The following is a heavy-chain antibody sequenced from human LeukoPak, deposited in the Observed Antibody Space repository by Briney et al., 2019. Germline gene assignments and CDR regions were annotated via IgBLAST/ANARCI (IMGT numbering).Heavy chain of an antibody. CDR2: IYPGDSDT. CDR1: GYSFTSYW. J-gene: IGHJ4*02. CDR3: ARLLGYCSSTSCHEAYFDY. V-gene: IGHV5-51*01. D-gene: IGHD2-2*01. Sequence: GESLKISCKGSGYSFTSYWIGWVRQMPGKGLEWMGIIYPGDSDTRYSPSFQGQVTISADKSISTAYLQWSSLKASDTAMYYCARLLGYCSSTSCHEAYFDYWGQGTLVTVSS.